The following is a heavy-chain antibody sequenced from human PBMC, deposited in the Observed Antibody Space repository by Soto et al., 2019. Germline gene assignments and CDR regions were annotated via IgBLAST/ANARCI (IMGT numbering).Heavy chain of an antibody. CDR1: GYTFTNQY. V-gene: IGHV1-46*03. CDR2: INPLGGST. Sequence: QVQLVQSGPEVKKPGASVKVSCKASGYTFTNQYMHWVRQAPGQGLEWMGIINPLGGSTNYAEKFQGRVTMPRDTSTSTVYMELSSLRFEDTAVYYCASSTYYYDSSGSYWGQGTLVTVSS. CDR3: ASSTYYYDSSGSY. J-gene: IGHJ4*02. D-gene: IGHD3-22*01.